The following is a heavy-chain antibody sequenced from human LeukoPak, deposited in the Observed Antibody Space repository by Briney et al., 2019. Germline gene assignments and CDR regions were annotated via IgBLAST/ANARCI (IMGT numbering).Heavy chain of an antibody. CDR2: IYYSGST. CDR3: ARFAYCGGDCYSDWFDP. J-gene: IGHJ5*02. D-gene: IGHD2-21*01. V-gene: IGHV4-39*01. CDR1: GGSISGSSYY. Sequence: PSETLSLTCTVSGGSISGSSYYWGWIRQPPGKGLEWIGSIYYSGSTYYNPSLKSRVTISVDTSKSQFSLKLSSVTAADTAVYYCARFAYCGGDCYSDWFDPWGQGTLVTVSS.